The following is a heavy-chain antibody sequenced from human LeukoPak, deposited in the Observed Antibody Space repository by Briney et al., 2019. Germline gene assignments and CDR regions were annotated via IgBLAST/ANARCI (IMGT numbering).Heavy chain of an antibody. CDR3: ARVRVGYYDSSGYCFDY. J-gene: IGHJ4*02. D-gene: IGHD3-22*01. CDR2: IYYSGST. V-gene: IGHV4-59*01. Sequence: PSETLSLTCTVSGGSISSYYWSWIRQPPGKGLEWIGYIYYSGSTNYNPSLKSRVTISVDTSKNQFSLKLSSVTAADTAVYYCARVRVGYYDSSGYCFDYWGQGTLVTVSS. CDR1: GGSISSYY.